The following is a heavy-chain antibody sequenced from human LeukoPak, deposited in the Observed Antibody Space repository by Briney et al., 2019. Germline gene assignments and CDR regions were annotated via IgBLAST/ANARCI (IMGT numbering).Heavy chain of an antibody. Sequence: PGGSLRLSCAASGFTFSSYGMHWVRQAPGKGLEWVAVISYDGSNKYYADSVKGRFTISRDNSKNTLYLQMNSLRAEDTAVYYCAKDDNIVGATSNFDYWGQGTLVTVSS. CDR2: ISYDGSNK. CDR3: AKDDNIVGATSNFDY. V-gene: IGHV3-30*18. J-gene: IGHJ4*02. D-gene: IGHD1-26*01. CDR1: GFTFSSYG.